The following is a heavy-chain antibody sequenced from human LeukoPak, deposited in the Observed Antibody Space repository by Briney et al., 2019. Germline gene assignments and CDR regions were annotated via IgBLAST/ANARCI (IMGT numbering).Heavy chain of an antibody. CDR2: ISPNSGAT. Sequence: ASVKVSCKASGYTFTDYYVHWVRLVPGQGLEWIGRISPNSGATNYAEKFRGRVTMARDTSINTVYMEMSSLRSDDTAVYYCAGDLWGWGSDYLDYWGQGTLVTVSS. V-gene: IGHV1-2*06. J-gene: IGHJ4*02. CDR1: GYTFTDYY. CDR3: AGDLWGWGSDYLDY. D-gene: IGHD4/OR15-4a*01.